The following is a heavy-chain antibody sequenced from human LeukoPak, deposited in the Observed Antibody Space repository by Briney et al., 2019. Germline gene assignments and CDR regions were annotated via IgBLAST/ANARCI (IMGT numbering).Heavy chain of an antibody. D-gene: IGHD2/OR15-2a*01. V-gene: IGHV3-74*01. CDR1: GNYW. Sequence: GGSLSLSCVASGNYWMHWVRQAPGKGLVWVSHISSDGSWTSYADSVKGRFTISKDNAKNTVYLQMNSLRAEDTAVYYCVSFYETYWGRGTLVTVSS. CDR2: ISSDGSWT. CDR3: VSFYETY. J-gene: IGHJ4*02.